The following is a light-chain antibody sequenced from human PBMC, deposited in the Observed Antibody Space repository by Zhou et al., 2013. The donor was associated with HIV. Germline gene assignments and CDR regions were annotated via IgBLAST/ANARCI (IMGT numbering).Light chain of an antibody. Sequence: DIQMTQSPSSLSASVGDSVTITCQASDDISKNMSWYRQKPGMPPNLLIYDASILGPEIPSKFSGSGSGTFFSFTIHNLQPEDIATYYCQQYDDLVTFGGGTKVEV. CDR1: DDISKN. V-gene: IGKV1-33*01. CDR3: QQYDDLVT. J-gene: IGKJ4*01. CDR2: DAS.